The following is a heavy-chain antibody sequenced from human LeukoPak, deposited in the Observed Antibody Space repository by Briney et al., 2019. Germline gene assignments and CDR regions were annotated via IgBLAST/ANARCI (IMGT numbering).Heavy chain of an antibody. V-gene: IGHV1-18*01. CDR2: ISGYSGST. CDR3: ARGHSSGRDYYFDT. J-gene: IGHJ4*02. CDR1: GYTFATYS. Sequence: ASVKVSRKTSGYTFATYSINWVRQAPGQGLKWMGWISGYSGSTNYAQKLQGRVTMTTDTSTTKAYMELRSLKSDDTAVYYCARGHSSGRDYYFDTWGQGTLVTVSS. D-gene: IGHD6-19*01.